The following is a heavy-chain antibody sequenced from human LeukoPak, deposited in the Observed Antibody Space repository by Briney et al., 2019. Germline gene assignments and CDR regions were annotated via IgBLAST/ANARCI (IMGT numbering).Heavy chain of an antibody. Sequence: GASVKVSCKASGYAFTSYGISWVRQAPGQGLEWMGWISAYNGNTNYAQKLQGRVTMTTDTSTSTAYMELRSLRSDDTAVYYCARDLYSSSDWYNWFDPWGQGTLVTVSS. V-gene: IGHV1-18*01. J-gene: IGHJ5*02. D-gene: IGHD6-19*01. CDR2: ISAYNGNT. CDR1: GYAFTSYG. CDR3: ARDLYSSSDWYNWFDP.